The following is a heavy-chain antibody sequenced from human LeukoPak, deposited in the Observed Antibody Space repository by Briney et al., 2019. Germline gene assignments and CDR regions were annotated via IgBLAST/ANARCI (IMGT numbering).Heavy chain of an antibody. D-gene: IGHD3-3*01. CDR3: ARGITIFGVVTSLDY. V-gene: IGHV1-69*05. Sequence: PAKVSCKASGDTFSSYTISWVRQAPGQGLERRGGIIPIFGTANYAQKFQSRVTLTTDASTRTAYMELSSLRSEDTAVYYCARGITIFGVVTSLDYWGQGTLVTVSS. CDR2: IIPIFGTA. CDR1: GDTFSSYT. J-gene: IGHJ4*02.